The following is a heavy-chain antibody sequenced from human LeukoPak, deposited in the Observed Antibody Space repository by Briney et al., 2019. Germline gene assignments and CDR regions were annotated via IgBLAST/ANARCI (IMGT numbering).Heavy chain of an antibody. J-gene: IGHJ6*03. D-gene: IGHD3-16*02. CDR2: INHGGST. V-gene: IGHV4-34*01. Sequence: PSETLSLTCAVYGGSFSGYYWSWIRQPPGKGLEWIGEINHGGSTNYNPSLKSRVTISVDTSKNQFSLKLSSVTAADTAVYYCARGSKLTRGSYRYTKYYYYYYMDVWGKGTTVTVSS. CDR1: GGSFSGYY. CDR3: ARGSKLTRGSYRYTKYYYYYYMDV.